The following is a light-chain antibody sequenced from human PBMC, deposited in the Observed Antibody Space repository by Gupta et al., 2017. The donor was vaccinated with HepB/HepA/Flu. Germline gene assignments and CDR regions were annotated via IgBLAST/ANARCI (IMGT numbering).Light chain of an antibody. Sequence: SLLPPPPSVLPNPGQKVTISCSGSSSNIGNNYVSWYQQLPGTAPKHLTYDNHKRPPVIPDRFAGSKSGTSATLDITGHQTEDDADYYCGTWNSSLSGGVFGTGTTVTVL. CDR3: GTWNSSLSGGV. J-gene: IGLJ1*01. V-gene: IGLV1-51*01. CDR1: SSNIGNNY. CDR2: DNH.